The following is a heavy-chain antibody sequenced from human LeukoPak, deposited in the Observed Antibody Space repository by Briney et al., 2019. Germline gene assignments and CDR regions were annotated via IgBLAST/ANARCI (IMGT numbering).Heavy chain of an antibody. CDR2: IIPIFGTA. D-gene: IGHD2-15*01. CDR1: GGTFSSYA. Sequence: SVKVSCKASGGTFSSYAISWVRQAPGQGLEWMGGIIPIFGTANHAQKFQGRVTITADESTSTAYMELSSLRSEDTAVYYCASLGYCSGGSCYSPFDYWGQGTLVTVSS. CDR3: ASLGYCSGGSCYSPFDY. J-gene: IGHJ4*02. V-gene: IGHV1-69*13.